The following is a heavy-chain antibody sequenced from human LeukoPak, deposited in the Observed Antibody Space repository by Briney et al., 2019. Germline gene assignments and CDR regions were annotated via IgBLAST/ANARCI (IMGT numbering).Heavy chain of an antibody. D-gene: IGHD4-11*01. J-gene: IGHJ4*02. V-gene: IGHV1-2*02. CDR3: ARDAATTVTTD. CDR1: GYTFTGFY. Sequence: ASVRVSCKTSGYTFTGFYLHWVRQAPGQGVEWMGWINPNSGGTNYAQNFQASLTMTSHTSISTAYMELRRLRSDDTAVYFCARDAATTVTTDWGQGTLVTVSS. CDR2: INPNSGGT.